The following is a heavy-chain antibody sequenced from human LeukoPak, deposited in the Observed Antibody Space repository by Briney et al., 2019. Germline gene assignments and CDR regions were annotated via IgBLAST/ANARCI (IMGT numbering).Heavy chain of an antibody. D-gene: IGHD6-13*01. J-gene: IGHJ4*02. CDR3: TSIAAAGQGY. Sequence: PGGSLRLSCAASGFTFSSYGMHWVRQAPGRGLEWVGRIRSKPNSYATAYGASVKGRFTISRDDSKNTAYLQMNSLKTEDTAVYYCTSIAAAGQGYWGQGTLVTVSS. CDR1: GFTFSSYG. V-gene: IGHV3-73*01. CDR2: IRSKPNSYAT.